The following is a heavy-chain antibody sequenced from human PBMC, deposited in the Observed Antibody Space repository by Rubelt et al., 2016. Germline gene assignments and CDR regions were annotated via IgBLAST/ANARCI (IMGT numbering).Heavy chain of an antibody. Sequence: QLQLQESGPGLVKPSETLSLTCTVSGGSVISNSHFWGWVRQPPGKGLEWIGSLYYSGSAYYNPSLKSRVTISVDTSENQFSLRLISVTAADTAVYYCARDVRWSWHFDLWGRGTLVTVSS. D-gene: IGHD4-23*01. CDR1: GGSVISNSHF. V-gene: IGHV4-39*07. CDR3: ARDVRWSWHFDL. J-gene: IGHJ2*01. CDR2: LYYSGSA.